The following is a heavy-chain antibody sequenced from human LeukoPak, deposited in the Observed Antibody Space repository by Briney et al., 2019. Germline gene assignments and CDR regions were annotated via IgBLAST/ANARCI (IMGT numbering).Heavy chain of an antibody. CDR3: AKDGELQYPWAFDI. CDR2: IRYDGSNK. CDR1: GFTFSSYG. J-gene: IGHJ3*02. Sequence: GGSLRLSCAASGFTFSSYGMHWVRQAPGKGLEWVAFIRYDGSNKYYADSVNGRFTISRDNSKNTLYLQMNSLRAEDTAVYYCAKDGELQYPWAFDIWGQGTMVTVSS. V-gene: IGHV3-30*02. D-gene: IGHD4-23*01.